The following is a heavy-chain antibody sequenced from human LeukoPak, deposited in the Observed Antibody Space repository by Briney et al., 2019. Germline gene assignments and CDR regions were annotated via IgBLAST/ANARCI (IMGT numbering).Heavy chain of an antibody. J-gene: IGHJ5*02. CDR2: VYYSGST. CDR1: GASISSYY. D-gene: IGHD5-18*01. V-gene: IGHV4-59*01. CDR3: ARAMSENSYAYILNWFDP. Sequence: PSETLSLTCTVSGASISSYYWSWIRQPPGKRLEWIGSVYYSGSTNHNPSLTSRVTMSVDTSKNQFSLNLSSVTAADTAVYYCARAMSENSYAYILNWFDPWGQGTLVTVSS.